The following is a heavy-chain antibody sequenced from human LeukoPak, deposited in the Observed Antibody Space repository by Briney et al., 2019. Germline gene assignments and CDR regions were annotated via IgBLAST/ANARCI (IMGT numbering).Heavy chain of an antibody. V-gene: IGHV4-59*11. J-gene: IGHJ4*02. CDR2: VSYSGFT. CDR1: RGSLSSHS. Sequence: PSETLSLTCTVSRGSLSSHSWSWLRQPPGKGLDWIGSVSYSGFTKYNPSLESRVSMSVDTSKDQFSLRLSSVTAADTAFYYCARATGGLTLFDHWGQGTPVTVSS. D-gene: IGHD3-10*01. CDR3: ARATGGLTLFDH.